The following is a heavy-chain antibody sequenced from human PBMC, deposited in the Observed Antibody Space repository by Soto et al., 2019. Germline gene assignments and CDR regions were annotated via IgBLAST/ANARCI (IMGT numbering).Heavy chain of an antibody. V-gene: IGHV1-69*13. CDR2: IIPIFGTA. D-gene: IGHD3-10*01. CDR1: GGTFSSYA. CDR3: ATAPMYYYGSGSYYNVPY. Sequence: SVKVSCKASGGTFSSYAISWVRQAPGQGLEWMGGIIPIFGTANYAQKFQGRVTITADESTSTAYMELSSLRSEDTAVYYCATAPMYYYGSGSYYNVPYWGQGTLVTVSS. J-gene: IGHJ4*02.